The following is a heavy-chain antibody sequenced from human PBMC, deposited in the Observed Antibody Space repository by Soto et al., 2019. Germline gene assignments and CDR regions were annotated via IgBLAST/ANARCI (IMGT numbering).Heavy chain of an antibody. D-gene: IGHD3-10*01. V-gene: IGHV4-39*01. Sequence: QLQLQESGPGLVKPSETLSLTCTVSGGSISSSSYYWGWIRQPPGKGLEWIGSIYYSGSTYYNPSLKSRVTISLDTSKNQFSLKLSSVTAADTAVYYCARRGVRGVIITGEAFDIWGQGTMVTVSS. CDR1: GGSISSSSYY. CDR2: IYYSGST. J-gene: IGHJ3*02. CDR3: ARRGVRGVIITGEAFDI.